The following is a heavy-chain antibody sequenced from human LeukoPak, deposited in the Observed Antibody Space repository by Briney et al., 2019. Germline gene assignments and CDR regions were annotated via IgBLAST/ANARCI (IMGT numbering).Heavy chain of an antibody. V-gene: IGHV1-2*02. Sequence: ASVKVSCKASGYTFTGYYMHWVRQAPGQGLEWMGWINPNGGGTNYAQKFQGRVTITTDESTSTAYMELSSLRSEDTAVYYCARDDPLAVATSWGQGTLVTVSS. D-gene: IGHD6-19*01. CDR1: GYTFTGYY. CDR3: ARDDPLAVATS. CDR2: INPNGGGT. J-gene: IGHJ4*02.